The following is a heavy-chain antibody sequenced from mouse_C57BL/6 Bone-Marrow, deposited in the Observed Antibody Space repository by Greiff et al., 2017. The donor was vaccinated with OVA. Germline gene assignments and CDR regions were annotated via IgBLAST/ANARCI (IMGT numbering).Heavy chain of an antibody. Sequence: EVQLVESGGGLVQPGGSLSLSCAASGFTFTDYYMSWVRQPPGKALEWLGVIRNKANGYTTEYSASVKGRFTISRDNSQSILYLQMNALRAEDSATYYCASLDSSGWTWFADWGQGTLVTVSA. D-gene: IGHD3-2*02. V-gene: IGHV7-3*01. J-gene: IGHJ3*01. CDR2: IRNKANGYTT. CDR3: ASLDSSGWTWFAD. CDR1: GFTFTDYY.